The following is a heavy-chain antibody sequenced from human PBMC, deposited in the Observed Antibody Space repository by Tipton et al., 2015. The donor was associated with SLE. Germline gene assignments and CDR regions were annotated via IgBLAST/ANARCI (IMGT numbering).Heavy chain of an antibody. CDR2: FHHKGSS. D-gene: IGHD1-20*01. J-gene: IGHJ2*01. Sequence: TLSLTCTVSGGSISRSNSYWGWIRQPPGRGLEWIGSFHHKGSSYYSPSLGSRVTISGDTSRNQFSLRLTSVTAADTAIYYCARGITGEWYFDLWGRGTLVTVSS. V-gene: IGHV4-39*07. CDR1: GGSISRSNSY. CDR3: ARGITGEWYFDL.